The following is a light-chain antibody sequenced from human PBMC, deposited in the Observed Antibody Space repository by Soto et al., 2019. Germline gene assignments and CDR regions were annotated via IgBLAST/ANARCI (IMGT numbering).Light chain of an antibody. CDR3: QRYKSWPPIT. J-gene: IGKJ5*01. CDR2: GAS. CDR1: QTISTN. V-gene: IGKV3-15*01. Sequence: EKVMTQAPAPLSVSPGERATLSRTASQTISTNLAWFQHKPGQAPRLLIYGASTRATAIPGRFSGSGSGTEFTLTINNVQSDDFAVYFCQRYKSWPPITFGQGTRLEIK.